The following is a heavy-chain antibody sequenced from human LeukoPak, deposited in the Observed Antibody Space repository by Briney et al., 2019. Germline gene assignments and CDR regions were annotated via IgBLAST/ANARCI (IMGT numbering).Heavy chain of an antibody. CDR2: IFYSGST. CDR3: ARQTHDYDSRKCDY. D-gene: IGHD3-22*01. Sequence: PSETLSLTCTVSGGSISSSSYYWGWIRQPPGKGLEWIGGIFYSGSTYYNPSLKSRVTISVDTSKNQFSLKLSSVTAAHTAVYYWARQTHDYDSRKCDYWGQGTLVTVSS. J-gene: IGHJ4*02. V-gene: IGHV4-39*01. CDR1: GGSISSSSYY.